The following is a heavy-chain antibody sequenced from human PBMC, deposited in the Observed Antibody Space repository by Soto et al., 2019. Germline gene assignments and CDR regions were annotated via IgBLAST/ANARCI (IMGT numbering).Heavy chain of an antibody. CDR3: TTRDYYDSSGYPSEFGMDV. CDR2: IKSKTDGGTT. Sequence: GGSLRLSCAASGFTFSNAWMNWVRQAPGKGLEWVGRIKSKTDGGTTDYAAPVKGRFTISRDDSKNTLYLQMNSLKTEDTAVYYCTTRDYYDSSGYPSEFGMDVWGQGTTVTVSS. CDR1: GFTFSNAW. J-gene: IGHJ6*02. V-gene: IGHV3-15*07. D-gene: IGHD3-22*01.